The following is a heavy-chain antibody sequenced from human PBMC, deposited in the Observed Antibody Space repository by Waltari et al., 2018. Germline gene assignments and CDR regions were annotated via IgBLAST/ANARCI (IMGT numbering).Heavy chain of an antibody. CDR3: ARDLNYDSRFDP. V-gene: IGHV1-3*01. Sequence: QVQLVQSGAEVKKPGASVKVSCKASGYTFTSYAMHWVRQAPGQRLEWMGWINAGNGNTKYSQKFQGRVTITRDTSASTAYMELSSLRSEDTAVYYSARDLNYDSRFDPWGQGTLVTVSS. CDR2: INAGNGNT. D-gene: IGHD3-3*01. CDR1: GYTFTSYA. J-gene: IGHJ5*02.